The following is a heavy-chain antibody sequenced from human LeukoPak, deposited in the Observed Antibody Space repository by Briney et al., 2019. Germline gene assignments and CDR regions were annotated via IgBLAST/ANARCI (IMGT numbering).Heavy chain of an antibody. D-gene: IGHD6-13*01. Sequence: GGSLRLSCAASGFTFSSYTMNWVRQAPGKGLEWVGRIKSKTDGGTTDYAAPVKGRFTISRDDSKNTLYLQMNSLRAEDTAVYYCAREGSSSWSKPPDAFDIWGQGTMVTVSS. CDR2: IKSKTDGGTT. CDR3: AREGSSSWSKPPDAFDI. CDR1: GFTFSSYT. J-gene: IGHJ3*02. V-gene: IGHV3-15*01.